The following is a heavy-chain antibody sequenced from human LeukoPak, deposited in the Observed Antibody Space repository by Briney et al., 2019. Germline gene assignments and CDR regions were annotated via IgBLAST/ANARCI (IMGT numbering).Heavy chain of an antibody. CDR2: IYYSGST. CDR3: ARDRAYYDSSGYYYYYYYMDV. CDR1: GGSISSSSYY. J-gene: IGHJ6*03. D-gene: IGHD3-22*01. V-gene: IGHV4-39*07. Sequence: SETLSLTCTVSGGSISSSSYYWGWIRQPPGKGQEGIGSIYYSGSTYYNPSLKSRVTISVDTSKNQFSLKLSSVTAADTAVYYCARDRAYYDSSGYYYYYYYMDVWGKGTRSPSP.